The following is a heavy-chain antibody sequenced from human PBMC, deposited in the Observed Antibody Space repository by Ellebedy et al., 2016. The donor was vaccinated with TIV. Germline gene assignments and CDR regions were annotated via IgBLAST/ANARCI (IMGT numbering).Heavy chain of an antibody. V-gene: IGHV1-18*01. J-gene: IGHJ5*02. CDR1: GYSFKNYG. D-gene: IGHD2-15*01. CDR2: MSAHNGNT. Sequence: ASVKVSCKASGYSFKNYGIGWVRQAPGQGLQWLGWMSAHNGNTNYAQKFQGRVTMTTDTSTSTAYMELRSLGSDDTATYYCARDSFFCSGAICYSGPIWFDPWGQGTLVIVSS. CDR3: ARDSFFCSGAICYSGPIWFDP.